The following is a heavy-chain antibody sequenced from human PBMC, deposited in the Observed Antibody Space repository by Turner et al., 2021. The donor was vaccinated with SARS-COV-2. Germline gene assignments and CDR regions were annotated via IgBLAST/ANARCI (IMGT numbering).Heavy chain of an antibody. Sequence: QLQLQQWGAGLLKPSETLSLTCAVYGGSFSGYYWSWIRQLPGKGLEWIGEINHSGSTNYNTSLKSRVTISVDTAKNQFSLKLSSVTAADTAVYYCARGYYNAAYCSGWYVYNAEYFQNWGQGTLVTVSS. V-gene: IGHV4-34*01. CDR3: ARGYYNAAYCSGWYVYNAEYFQN. CDR2: INHSGST. CDR1: GGSFSGYY. J-gene: IGHJ1*01. D-gene: IGHD6-19*01.